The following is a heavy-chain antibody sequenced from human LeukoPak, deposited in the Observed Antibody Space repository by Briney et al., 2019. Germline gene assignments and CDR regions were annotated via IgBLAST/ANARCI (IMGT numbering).Heavy chain of an antibody. V-gene: IGHV3-23*01. D-gene: IGHD3-9*01. CDR1: GFTFSSYA. J-gene: IGHJ3*02. CDR3: AKGLARGRYLDWLSLDDAFDI. CDR2: ISGSGGST. Sequence: GGSLRLSCAASGFTFSSYAMSWVRQAPGKGLEWVSAISGSGGSTYYADSEKGRFTISRDNSKNTLYLQMNSLRAEDTAVYYCAKGLARGRYLDWLSLDDAFDIWGQGTMVTVSS.